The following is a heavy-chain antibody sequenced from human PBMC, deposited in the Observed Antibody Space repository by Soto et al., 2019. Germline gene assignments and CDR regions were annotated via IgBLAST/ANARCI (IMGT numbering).Heavy chain of an antibody. Sequence: NPGESLKISCKGSGYSFAGYWIGWVRQMPGKGLDWMGVIYPGDSDTRYSPSFHGQVTISADKSISTAYLQWSSLKASDTAMYFCARLPGVRGVFDGFNVWGQGTMVTVSS. J-gene: IGHJ3*01. V-gene: IGHV5-51*03. CDR1: GYSFAGYW. D-gene: IGHD3-10*01. CDR3: ARLPGVRGVFDGFNV. CDR2: IYPGDSDT.